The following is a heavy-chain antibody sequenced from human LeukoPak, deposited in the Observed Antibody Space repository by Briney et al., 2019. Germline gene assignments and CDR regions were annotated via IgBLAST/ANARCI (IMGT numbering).Heavy chain of an antibody. Sequence: PGGSLRLSCAASGFMFRTYSMDWVRQAPGKGLEWVSSIVSSSSLTYYADSMKGRFTIYRDNARSSLFLQMDSLRAEDTAVYYCARVGGESGDWGTMIDYWGQGTLVTVSS. CDR2: IVSSSSLT. V-gene: IGHV3-21*01. CDR1: GFMFRTYS. J-gene: IGHJ4*02. CDR3: ARVGGESGDWGTMIDY. D-gene: IGHD2-21*02.